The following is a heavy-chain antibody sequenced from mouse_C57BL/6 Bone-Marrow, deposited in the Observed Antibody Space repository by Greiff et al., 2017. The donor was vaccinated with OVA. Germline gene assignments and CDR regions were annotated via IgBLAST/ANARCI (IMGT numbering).Heavy chain of an antibody. V-gene: IGHV1-18*01. CDR3: ARKRYYGSSYAWYFDV. Sequence: VQLQQSGPELVKPGASVKIPCKASGYTFTDYNMDWVKQSHGKSLEWIGDINPNNGGTIYNQKFKGKATLTVDKSSSTAYMELRSLTSEDTAVYYCARKRYYGSSYAWYFDVWGTGTTVTVSS. D-gene: IGHD1-1*01. CDR2: INPNNGGT. J-gene: IGHJ1*03. CDR1: GYTFTDYN.